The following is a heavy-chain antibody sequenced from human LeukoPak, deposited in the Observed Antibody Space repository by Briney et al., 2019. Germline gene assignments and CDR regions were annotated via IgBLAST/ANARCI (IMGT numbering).Heavy chain of an antibody. J-gene: IGHJ5*02. D-gene: IGHD2-2*01. CDR3: ARFIVVVPAAMGNWFDP. CDR1: GGSISSYF. CDR2: IYTSGTT. V-gene: IGHV4-4*07. Sequence: PSETLSLTCTASGGSISSYFWSWIRQPAGKGLEWIGRIYTSGTTNYNTTLKSRLTMSVDTSKNQFSLKLSSVTAADTAVYYCARFIVVVPAAMGNWFDPWGQGTLVTVSS.